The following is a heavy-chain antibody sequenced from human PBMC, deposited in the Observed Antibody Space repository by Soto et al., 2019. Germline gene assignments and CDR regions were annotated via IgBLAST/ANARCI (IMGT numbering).Heavy chain of an antibody. CDR1: GGTFSSYA. Sequence: QVQLVQSGAEVKKPGSSVKVSCKASGGTFSSYAISWVRQAPGQGLEWMGGIIPIFGTANYAQKFQGRVTITADESTSTAYMELSSLRSEDTAVYYWAKTEMATKSLSVTGFDPWAREPWSPSPQ. CDR3: AKTEMATKSLSVTGFDP. CDR2: IIPIFGTA. V-gene: IGHV1-69*01. D-gene: IGHD5-12*01. J-gene: IGHJ5*02.